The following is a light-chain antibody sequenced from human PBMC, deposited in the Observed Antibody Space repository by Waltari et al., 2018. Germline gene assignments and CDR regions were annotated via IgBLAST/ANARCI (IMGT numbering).Light chain of an antibody. Sequence: NFMLTQSHSVSESPGRTVTISCTRSSGSVTGNPHPWYQQRPGSAPTPVIYDNNQRPSGVPDRFSGSIDRSSNSASLTISGLKTEDEADYYCQSYDNNIWLFGGGTKVTVL. CDR2: DNN. CDR3: QSYDNNIWL. J-gene: IGLJ3*02. V-gene: IGLV6-57*03. CDR1: SGSVTGNP.